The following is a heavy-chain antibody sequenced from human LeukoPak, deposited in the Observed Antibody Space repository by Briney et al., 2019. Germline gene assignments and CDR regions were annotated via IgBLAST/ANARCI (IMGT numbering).Heavy chain of an antibody. V-gene: IGHV1-69*04. Sequence: SSVTVSCKASGGTFSSYAISWVRQAPGQGLEWMVRIIPIFGIANYAQKFQGRVTITADKSTSTAYMELSSLRSEDTAVYYCARGSGGSCAGCLDWGQGTLVTVSS. CDR1: GGTFSSYA. CDR2: IIPIFGIA. J-gene: IGHJ4*02. D-gene: IGHD2-15*01. CDR3: ARGSGGSCAGCLD.